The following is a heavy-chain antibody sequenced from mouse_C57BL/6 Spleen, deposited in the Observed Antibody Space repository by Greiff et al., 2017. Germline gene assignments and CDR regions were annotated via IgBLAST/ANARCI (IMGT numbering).Heavy chain of an antibody. CDR1: GYTFTSYW. J-gene: IGHJ4*01. V-gene: IGHV1-69*01. CDR2: IDPSDSYT. Sequence: QVQLQQPGAELVMPGASVKLSCKASGYTFTSYWMHWVKQRPGQGLEWIGEIDPSDSYTNYNQKFKGKSTLTVDKSSSTAYMQLSSLTAEDSAVYCCARGGNYPYYAMDYWGQGTSVTVSS. CDR3: ARGGNYPYYAMDY. D-gene: IGHD2-1*01.